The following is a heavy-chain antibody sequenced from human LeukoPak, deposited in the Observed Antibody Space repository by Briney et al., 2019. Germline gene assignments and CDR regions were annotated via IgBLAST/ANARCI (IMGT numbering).Heavy chain of an antibody. CDR2: TRNKANRYTT. CDR3: ARSTCTGPRCNVAAFDI. V-gene: IGHV3-72*01. D-gene: IGHD2-8*02. J-gene: IGHJ3*02. CDR1: GFTFSDHY. Sequence: GGSLRLSCAASGFTFSDHYMDWVRQAPGEGLEWIGRTRNKANRYTTEYAASVKGRFTVSRDDSKNSLYLQMNSLKTDDTAVYFCARSTCTGPRCNVAAFDIWGQGTMVTVSS.